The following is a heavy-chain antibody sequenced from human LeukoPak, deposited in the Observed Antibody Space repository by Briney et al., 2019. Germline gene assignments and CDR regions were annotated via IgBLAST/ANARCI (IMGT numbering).Heavy chain of an antibody. CDR3: ARGRGSYWGGYYFDY. D-gene: IGHD1-26*01. J-gene: IGHJ4*02. Sequence: SETLSLTCTVSGGSISSGGYYWSWIRQHPGKGLEWIGYIYYSGSTYYNPSLKSRVTISVDTSKSQFSLKLSSVTAAETAVYYCARGRGSYWGGYYFDYWGQGTLVTVSS. CDR2: IYYSGST. V-gene: IGHV4-31*03. CDR1: GGSISSGGYY.